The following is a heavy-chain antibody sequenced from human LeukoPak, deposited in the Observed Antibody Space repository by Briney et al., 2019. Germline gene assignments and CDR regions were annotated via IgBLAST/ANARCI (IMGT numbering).Heavy chain of an antibody. CDR3: AGSVRGVPGTYYYYGMDV. CDR2: IYYSGST. V-gene: IGHV4-39*01. CDR1: GGSIGSSSYY. J-gene: IGHJ6*02. Sequence: PSETLSLTCTVSGGSIGSSSYYWGWIRQPPGKGLEWIGSIYYSGSTYYNPSLKSRVTISVDTSKNQFSLKLSSVTAADTAVYYCAGSVRGVPGTYYYYGMDVWGQGTTATVSS. D-gene: IGHD3-10*01.